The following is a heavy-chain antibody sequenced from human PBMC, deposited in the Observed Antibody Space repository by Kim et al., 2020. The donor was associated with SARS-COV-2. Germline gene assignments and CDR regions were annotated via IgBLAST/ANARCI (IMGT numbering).Heavy chain of an antibody. D-gene: IGHD2-15*01. J-gene: IGHJ4*02. CDR2: IYYSGST. CDR3: ARGPIVVGVAATGGRAY. CDR1: GGSISSGGYY. Sequence: SETLSLTCTVSGGSISSGGYYWSWIRQHPGKGLEWIGYIYYSGSTYYNPSLKSRVTISVDTSKNQFSLKLSSVTAADTAVYYCARGPIVVGVAATGGRAYWGQGTLVTVSS. V-gene: IGHV4-31*03.